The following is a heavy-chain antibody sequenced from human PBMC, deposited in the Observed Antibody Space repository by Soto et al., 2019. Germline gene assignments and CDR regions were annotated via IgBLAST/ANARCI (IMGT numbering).Heavy chain of an antibody. D-gene: IGHD5-18*01. CDR1: GGSISSGGYS. CDR2: IYHSGST. J-gene: IGHJ4*02. Sequence: SETLSLTCAVSGGSISSGGYSWSWIRQPPGKGLEWIGYIYHSGSTYYNPSLKSRVTISVDRSKNQFSLKLSSVTAADTAVYYCARGRLGYSYGHFDYWGQGTLVTVSS. V-gene: IGHV4-30-2*01. CDR3: ARGRLGYSYGHFDY.